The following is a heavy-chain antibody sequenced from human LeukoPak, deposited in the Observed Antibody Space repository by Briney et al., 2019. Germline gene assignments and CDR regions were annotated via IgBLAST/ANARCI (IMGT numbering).Heavy chain of an antibody. CDR2: IYYSGST. J-gene: IGHJ5*02. V-gene: IGHV4-39*07. CDR3: ASGYGSGSYYNGWFDL. CDR1: GGSISSSCYY. D-gene: IGHD3-10*01. Sequence: SETLSLTCTVSGGSISSSCYYWGWIRQPPGKGLEWIGSIYYSGSTYYNPSLKSRVTISVDTSKNQFSLKLSSVTAADTAVYYCASGYGSGSYYNGWFDLWGQGTLVTVSS.